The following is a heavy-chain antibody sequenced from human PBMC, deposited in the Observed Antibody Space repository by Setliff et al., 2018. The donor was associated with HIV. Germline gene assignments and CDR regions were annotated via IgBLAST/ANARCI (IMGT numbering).Heavy chain of an antibody. CDR3: ATTEGGYTLNSDSSGSRYLDH. J-gene: IGHJ4*02. V-gene: IGHV1-2*02. CDR1: GYTFTGYF. Sequence: RASVKVSCKTSGYTFTGYFIHWVRQAPGQGLEWMGWINPDSGDTNYAQKFQGRLTMTRDTSINTAYMDLSRLRSDDTAVYYCATTEGGYTLNSDSSGSRYLDHWGQGTLVTVSS. CDR2: INPDSGDT. D-gene: IGHD3-22*01.